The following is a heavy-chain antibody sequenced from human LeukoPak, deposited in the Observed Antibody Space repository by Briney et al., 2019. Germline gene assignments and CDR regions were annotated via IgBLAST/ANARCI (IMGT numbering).Heavy chain of an antibody. J-gene: IGHJ1*01. D-gene: IGHD4/OR15-4a*01. CDR2: INHSGST. Sequence: PSETLSLTCAVYGGSFGGYYWSWIRQPPGKGLEWIGEINHSGSTNYNPSLKSRVTISVDTSKNQFSLKLSSVTAADTAVYYCARGRLSTYLQYFQHWGQGTLVTVSS. CDR1: GGSFGGYY. CDR3: ARGRLSTYLQYFQH. V-gene: IGHV4-34*01.